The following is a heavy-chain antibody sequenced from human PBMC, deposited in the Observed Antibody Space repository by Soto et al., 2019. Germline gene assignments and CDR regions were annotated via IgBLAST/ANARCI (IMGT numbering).Heavy chain of an antibody. Sequence: QVQLVQSGAEVKKPGSSVKVSCKASGGTLSSYAISWVRQAPGQGLEWMGGIIPIFDTTNYAQKFQGRVTITAHESTNTAYMELSSLTSEETAVYYCAGKQELDFDTGMDVWGQGTTVTVSS. V-gene: IGHV1-69*12. CDR1: GGTLSSYA. J-gene: IGHJ6*02. CDR2: IIPIFDTT. D-gene: IGHD6-13*01. CDR3: AGKQELDFDTGMDV.